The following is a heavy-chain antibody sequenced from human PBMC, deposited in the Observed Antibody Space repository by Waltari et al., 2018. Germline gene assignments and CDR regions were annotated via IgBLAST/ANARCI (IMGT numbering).Heavy chain of an antibody. J-gene: IGHJ5*02. CDR2: ITYDGRNK. CDR1: GFTCSSNA. V-gene: IGHV3-30*04. D-gene: IGHD6-19*01. Sequence: QVQLVESGGGGVQPGRSRRRYCAASGFTCSSNAMHVGRQAPGTGLEGVAVITYDGRNKYYADSVKSRFTISRDNSKTPLYLQMNSLRAEDTAVYYCARDIAVAGAENWFDPWGQGTLVTVSS. CDR3: ARDIAVAGAENWFDP.